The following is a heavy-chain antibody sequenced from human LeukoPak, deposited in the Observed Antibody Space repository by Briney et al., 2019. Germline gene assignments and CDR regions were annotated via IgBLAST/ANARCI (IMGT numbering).Heavy chain of an antibody. CDR3: TRDAETHGDSFDY. Sequence: SQTLSLTCAVSGVSIGSGGYFWTWIRQPAGKGLEWIGRLYTSGGATYNPSLKSRVTFSLDTSKNQFSLELSSVTAADTAVYYCTRDAETHGDSFDYWGPGTLVTVSS. V-gene: IGHV4-61*02. CDR2: LYTSGGA. J-gene: IGHJ4*02. D-gene: IGHD4-17*01. CDR1: GVSIGSGGYF.